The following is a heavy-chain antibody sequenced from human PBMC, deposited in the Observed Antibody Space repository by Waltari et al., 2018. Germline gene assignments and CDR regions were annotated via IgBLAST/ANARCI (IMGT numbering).Heavy chain of an antibody. CDR2: IYPGDSNT. Sequence: EVQLAQSGAEVQKPGESRKISCNGFGYSLAKSWIGWVRQMPGKGLEWMGVIYPGDSNTKYSLSFQGQVTISADTSISTAYLQWSSLKASDTAIYFCARQNIHSYGYGYFDFWGQGTLVTVSS. D-gene: IGHD5-18*01. V-gene: IGHV5-51*01. J-gene: IGHJ4*02. CDR1: GYSLAKSW. CDR3: ARQNIHSYGYGYFDF.